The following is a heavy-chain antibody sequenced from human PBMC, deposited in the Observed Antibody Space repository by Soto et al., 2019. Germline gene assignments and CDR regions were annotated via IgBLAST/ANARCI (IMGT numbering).Heavy chain of an antibody. CDR3: ARASGTATNYYYMDV. Sequence: ASVKVSCKASGYTFINYYIHWVRQAPGQGLEWMGWINAGNGNTKYSQKFQGRVTMTRDTSTSTVYMELSSLRSEDTAVYYCARASGTATNYYYMDVWGKGTTVTVSS. CDR2: INAGNGNT. CDR1: GYTFINYY. D-gene: IGHD1-26*01. V-gene: IGHV1-3*01. J-gene: IGHJ6*03.